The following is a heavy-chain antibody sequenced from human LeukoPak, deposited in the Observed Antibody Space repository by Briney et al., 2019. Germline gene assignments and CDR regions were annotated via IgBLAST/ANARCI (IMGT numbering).Heavy chain of an antibody. D-gene: IGHD6-13*01. Sequence: SETLSLTCTVSGGSISSSSYYWSWIRQPAGKGLEWIGRIYTSGSTNYNPSLKSRVTMSVDTSKNQFSLKLSSVTAADTAVYYCALAAAAPGYFDYWGQGTLVTVSS. CDR1: GGSISSSSYY. CDR3: ALAAAAPGYFDY. V-gene: IGHV4-61*02. J-gene: IGHJ4*02. CDR2: IYTSGST.